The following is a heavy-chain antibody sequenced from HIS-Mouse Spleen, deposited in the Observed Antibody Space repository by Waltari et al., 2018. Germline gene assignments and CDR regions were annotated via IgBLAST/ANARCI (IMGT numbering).Heavy chain of an antibody. J-gene: IGHJ2*01. D-gene: IGHD6-13*01. Sequence: QLQLQESGPGLVKPSETLSLTCTVSGGSISSSSYYWGWIRQPPGKGLEWIGGIYYSGPTSSNPSLKSRVTISVDTSKTQFSLKLSSVTAADTAVYYCAREIPYSSSWYDWYFDLWGRGTLVTVSS. CDR2: IYYSGPT. CDR3: AREIPYSSSWYDWYFDL. V-gene: IGHV4-39*07. CDR1: GGSISSSSYY.